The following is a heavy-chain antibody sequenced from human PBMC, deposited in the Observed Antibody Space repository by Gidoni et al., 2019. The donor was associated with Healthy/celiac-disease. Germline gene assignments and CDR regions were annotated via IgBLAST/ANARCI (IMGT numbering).Heavy chain of an antibody. D-gene: IGHD3-10*01. CDR1: EFSLSNARMG. J-gene: IGHJ4*02. CDR3: ARGITMVRGVIPVLDY. CDR2: IFANDEK. Sequence: QVTLKESGPVLVKPTETLTLTCTVSEFSLSNARMGVSWIRQPPGKALEWLAHIFANDEKSYSTSLKSRLTISKDTSKSQVVLTMTNMDPVDTATYYCARGITMVRGVIPVLDYWGQGTLVTVSS. V-gene: IGHV2-26*01.